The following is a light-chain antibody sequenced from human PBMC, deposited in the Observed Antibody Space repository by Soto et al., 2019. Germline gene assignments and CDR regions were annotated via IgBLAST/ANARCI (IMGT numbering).Light chain of an antibody. CDR3: QQYKNWPTWT. J-gene: IGKJ1*01. CDR1: QSVSSN. V-gene: IGKV3-15*01. CDR2: GAS. Sequence: EILLTQSPATPSASPGERATLSRRASQSVSSNLAWYQQKPGQAHRLTLYGASTRATGIPARFSGSGSGTEFTLTISSLQSEDFAVYYGQQYKNWPTWTFGQGTKVDIK.